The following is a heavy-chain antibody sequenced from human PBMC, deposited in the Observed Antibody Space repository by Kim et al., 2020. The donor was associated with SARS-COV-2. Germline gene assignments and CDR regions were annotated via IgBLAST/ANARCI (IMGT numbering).Heavy chain of an antibody. CDR2: IDLNSGRI. CDR1: GLTFKDYA. J-gene: IGHJ6*02. V-gene: IGHV3-9*01. Sequence: GGSLRLSCVVSGLTFKDYAMHWVRQAPGKGLEWVSGIDLNSGRIDYSDSVRGRFTISKDSARNSFYLQMNSLRPEDTAVYYCGKDLLSGGLEVWGQGTTVIVSS. D-gene: IGHD2-15*01. CDR3: GKDLLSGGLEV.